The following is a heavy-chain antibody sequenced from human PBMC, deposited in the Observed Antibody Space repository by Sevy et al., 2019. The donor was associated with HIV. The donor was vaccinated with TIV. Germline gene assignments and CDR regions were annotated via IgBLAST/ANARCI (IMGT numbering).Heavy chain of an antibody. CDR1: GFTFSSYW. Sequence: GGSLRLSCAASGFTFSSYWMYWVRQAPGKGLVWVSRINSDGIITSYADSVKGRFTISRDNAKNTLYLQMNSLRAEDTAVYYCASASVRGVIINPLDYWGQGTLVTVS. D-gene: IGHD3-10*02. CDR2: INSDGIIT. J-gene: IGHJ4*02. V-gene: IGHV3-74*01. CDR3: ASASVRGVIINPLDY.